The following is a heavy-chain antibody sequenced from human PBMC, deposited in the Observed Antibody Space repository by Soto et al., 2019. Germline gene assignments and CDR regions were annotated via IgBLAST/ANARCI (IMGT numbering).Heavy chain of an antibody. Sequence: PSETLSLTCTVSGGAITIGGYYLNWIRQHPGKGLEWIGYIFYTGTTRYNSALQSRVSISVDSTKNHFSLKLTSVTDDDTAVYYSARDTTLFEVALKTGFDPWGTGILVTVSS. CDR2: IFYTGTT. V-gene: IGHV4-31*03. J-gene: IGHJ5*02. CDR3: ARDTTLFEVALKTGFDP. D-gene: IGHD3-3*01. CDR1: GGAITIGGYY.